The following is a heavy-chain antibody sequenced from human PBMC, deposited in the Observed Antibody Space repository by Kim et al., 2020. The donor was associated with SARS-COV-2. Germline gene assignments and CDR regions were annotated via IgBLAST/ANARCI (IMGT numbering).Heavy chain of an antibody. CDR2: INSNGSTI. Sequence: GGSLRLSCAASGFTFSDYWMSWIRQAPGKGLEWVAYINSNGSTIYYADSVKGRFTISRDNAKNSLYLQMNSLRVEDTAVYYCAGVRGAAGPFYYYYYGMDVWGQGTTVTVSS. D-gene: IGHD6-13*01. CDR3: AGVRGAAGPFYYYYYGMDV. V-gene: IGHV3-11*01. J-gene: IGHJ6*02. CDR1: GFTFSDYW.